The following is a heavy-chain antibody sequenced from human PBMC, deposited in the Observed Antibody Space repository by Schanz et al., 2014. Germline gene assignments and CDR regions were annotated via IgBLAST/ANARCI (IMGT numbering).Heavy chain of an antibody. CDR2: ISGSGGYT. V-gene: IGHV3-23*04. Sequence: EVQLVESGGGLVQPGRSLRLSCAASGFSLSSYNMNWVRQAPGKGLERVSTISGSGGYTHYADSVKGRFTVSRDNSRNILYLEMNSLRPEDTAVYYCGRRGRQQVAPQDYHYGMDVWGQGTTVSVSS. D-gene: IGHD6-13*01. CDR3: GRRGRQQVAPQDYHYGMDV. CDR1: GFSLSSYN. J-gene: IGHJ6*02.